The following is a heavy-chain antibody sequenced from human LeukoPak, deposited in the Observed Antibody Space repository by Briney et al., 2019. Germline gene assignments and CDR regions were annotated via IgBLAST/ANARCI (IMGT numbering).Heavy chain of an antibody. CDR1: GGSISSSNW. CDR2: IYHSGST. D-gene: IGHD2-21*02. Sequence: SETLSLTCGVSGGSISSSNWWSWVRQPPGKGLEWIGEIYHSGSTHYNPSLKSRVTISVDKSKNQFSLKLSSVTAADTAVYYCARVSIRGGDWDYWGQGTLVTVSS. CDR3: ARVSIRGGDWDY. V-gene: IGHV4-4*02. J-gene: IGHJ4*02.